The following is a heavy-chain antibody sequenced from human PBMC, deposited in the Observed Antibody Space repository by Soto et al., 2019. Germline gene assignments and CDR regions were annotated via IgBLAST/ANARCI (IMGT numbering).Heavy chain of an antibody. J-gene: IGHJ4*02. Sequence: QVHLEQSGAEVKTPGASVKVSCKASGYTFTGYHMHWVRQAPGQGLEWMGWINPNSGDTHYAQKFQGRVTMTGDTSTNTAYMEVSRLRSEDTAVYYCAISRIAVAGTLNYFDYWGQGTLVTVSS. CDR2: INPNSGDT. V-gene: IGHV1-2*02. CDR1: GYTFTGYH. D-gene: IGHD6-19*01. CDR3: AISRIAVAGTLNYFDY.